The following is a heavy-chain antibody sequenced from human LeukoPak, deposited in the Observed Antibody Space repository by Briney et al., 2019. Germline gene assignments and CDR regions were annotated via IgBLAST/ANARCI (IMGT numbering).Heavy chain of an antibody. CDR1: GFTFSSYS. CDR3: ARDWVAGNVRWFDP. V-gene: IGHV3-48*04. Sequence: GGSLRLSCAASGFTFSSYSMNWVRQAPGKGLEWVSYISSSSSTIYYADSVKGRFTISRDNAKNSLYLQMNSLRAEDTALYHCARDWVAGNVRWFDPWGQGTLVTVSS. D-gene: IGHD2-15*01. CDR2: ISSSSSTI. J-gene: IGHJ5*02.